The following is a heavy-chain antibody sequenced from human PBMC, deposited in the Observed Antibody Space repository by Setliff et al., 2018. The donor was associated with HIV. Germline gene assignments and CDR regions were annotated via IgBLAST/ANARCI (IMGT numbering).Heavy chain of an antibody. J-gene: IGHJ6*03. CDR1: GFTFDDYT. CDR3: AKGSGKITIYYYYMDV. D-gene: IGHD3-3*01. CDR2: ITWDGGTT. V-gene: IGHV3-43*01. Sequence: GGSLRLSCSASGFTFDDYTMHWVRQAPGKGLEWVSLITWDGGTTYYADSVKGRFTVSRDNSKNTLYLQMNSLRAEDTAVYYCAKGSGKITIYYYYMDVWGKGTTVTVSS.